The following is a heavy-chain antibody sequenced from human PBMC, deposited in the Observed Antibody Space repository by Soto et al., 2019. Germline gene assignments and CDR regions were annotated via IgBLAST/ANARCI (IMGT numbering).Heavy chain of an antibody. CDR1: GGTFSSYA. CDR2: IIPISGTA. CDR3: ARSQGSSTSLDIYYYYYYGMDV. D-gene: IGHD2-2*01. V-gene: IGHV1-69*01. J-gene: IGHJ6*02. Sequence: QVQLVQSGAEVKKPGSSVKVSCKASGGTFSSYAISWVRQAPGQGLEWMGGIIPISGTANYAQKFQGRVTITADESTGTAYMELSSLRSEDTAVYYCARSQGSSTSLDIYYYYYYGMDVWGQGTTVPVSS.